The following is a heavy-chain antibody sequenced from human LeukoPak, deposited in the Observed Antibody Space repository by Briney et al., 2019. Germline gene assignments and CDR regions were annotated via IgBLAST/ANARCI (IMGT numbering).Heavy chain of an antibody. CDR3: ARGRAI. V-gene: IGHV4-61*01. CDR1: GGSVSSGNYY. J-gene: IGHJ3*02. Sequence: SETLSLACTVSGGSVSSGNYYWHWIRQHPGKGLEWIGNIYYSGSTNYNPSLESRVTISLDTSKNQFSLKLSSVTAADTAMYYCARGRAIWGQGTMVTVSS. CDR2: IYYSGST.